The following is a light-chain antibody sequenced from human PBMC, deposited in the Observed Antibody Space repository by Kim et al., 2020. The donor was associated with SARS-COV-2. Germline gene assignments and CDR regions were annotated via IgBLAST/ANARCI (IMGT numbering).Light chain of an antibody. J-gene: IGKJ1*01. CDR3: QQYNNWPWT. CDR2: GAS. V-gene: IGKV3-15*01. CDR1: QSVSSN. Sequence: EIVVTQSPATLSVSPGERATLSCRASQSVSSNLAWYQQKPSQAPRLLIYGASTRATGIPARFSGSGSGTEFTLTISSLQSEDFAVYYCQQYNNWPWTFGQGTKVDIK.